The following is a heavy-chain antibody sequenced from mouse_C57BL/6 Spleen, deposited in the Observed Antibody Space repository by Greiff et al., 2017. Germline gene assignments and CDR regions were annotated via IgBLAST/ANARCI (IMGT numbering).Heavy chain of an antibody. J-gene: IGHJ4*01. Sequence: QVQLQQSGAELARPGASVKLSCKASGYTFTSYGISWVKQRTGQGLEWIGEIYPRSGNPYYNEQFKGKATLTADKSSSTPYMELRGLTSEDSAVYFCARHYYGSSPSSRDDWGQGTSVTVSS. D-gene: IGHD1-1*01. V-gene: IGHV1-81*01. CDR2: IYPRSGNP. CDR3: ARHYYGSSPSSRDD. CDR1: GYTFTSYG.